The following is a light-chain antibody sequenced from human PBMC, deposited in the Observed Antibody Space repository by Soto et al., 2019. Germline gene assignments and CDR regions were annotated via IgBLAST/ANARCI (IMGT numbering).Light chain of an antibody. V-gene: IGLV1-40*01. CDR3: QSYDSSLSAYV. CDR1: SSNIGAGFD. CDR2: SNN. Sequence: QYVLTQPPSVSGAPGQRVTISCTGSSSNIGAGFDVHWYQQLPRTAPKLLIYSNNNRPSGVPDRFSVSRSDTSASLAITGLQAADEADYYCQSYDSSLSAYVFGTGTKVTVL. J-gene: IGLJ1*01.